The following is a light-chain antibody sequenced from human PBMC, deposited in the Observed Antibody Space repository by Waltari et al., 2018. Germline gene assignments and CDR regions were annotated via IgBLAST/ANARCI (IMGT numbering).Light chain of an antibody. Sequence: QSALTQPPSASGSPGQSVTISCTGTSSDVGAYDHVSWYQQHLGEAPKLTIYEVTKRPSGVPDRFSGSKSGNTASLTVSGLQADDEADYYCCSYTGTYNLGVFGGGTKLTVL. CDR2: EVT. J-gene: IGLJ3*02. CDR3: CSYTGTYNLGV. V-gene: IGLV2-8*01. CDR1: SSDVGAYDH.